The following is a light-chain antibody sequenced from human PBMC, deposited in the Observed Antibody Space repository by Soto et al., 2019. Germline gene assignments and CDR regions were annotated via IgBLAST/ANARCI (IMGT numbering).Light chain of an antibody. CDR1: SSNIGSNF. Sequence: QSVLTQPPSASGTPGQRVTISCSGSSSNIGSNFVYWYLQLPGTAPKLLIYRSNQRPSGVPDRFSGSKSGTSASLAISGLRSEDEADYYCAAWDDSRSAYVFGAGTKLTVL. J-gene: IGLJ1*01. CDR2: RSN. CDR3: AAWDDSRSAYV. V-gene: IGLV1-47*01.